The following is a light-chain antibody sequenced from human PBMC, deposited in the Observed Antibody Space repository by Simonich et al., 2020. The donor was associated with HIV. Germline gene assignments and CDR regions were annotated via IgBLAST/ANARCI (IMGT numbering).Light chain of an antibody. Sequence: DIVMTQSPDSLAVSLGERATINHKSSQRFLYSSNTKNYLAWYQQKPRQPPNLLIYLASTRESGIPDRFSGSGSVTNFTLTISSLQAEDVALYYCQQYFSTPYTFGQGTKLEIK. V-gene: IGKV4-1*01. CDR1: QRFLYSSNTKNY. CDR3: QQYFSTPYT. CDR2: LAS. J-gene: IGKJ2*01.